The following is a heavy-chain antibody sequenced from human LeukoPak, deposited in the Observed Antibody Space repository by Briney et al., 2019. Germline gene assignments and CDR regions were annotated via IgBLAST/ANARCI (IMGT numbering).Heavy chain of an antibody. V-gene: IGHV4-39*01. CDR3: ARRYSSGSNYFDY. Sequence: SETLSLTCTVSGGSITSRSYYWGWIRQPPGRGLGWLGDINYSGSTYYNASLRSRVTMSVDTSSSQFSLKLTSVTAADTAVYYCARRYSSGSNYFDYWGQGTLATVSP. CDR2: INYSGST. J-gene: IGHJ4*02. CDR1: GGSITSRSYY. D-gene: IGHD2-15*01.